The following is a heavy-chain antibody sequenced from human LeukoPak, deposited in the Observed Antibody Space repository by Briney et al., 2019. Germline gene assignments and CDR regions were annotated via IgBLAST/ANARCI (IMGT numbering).Heavy chain of an antibody. CDR1: GLTVSSNY. V-gene: IGHV3-53*01. CDR3: AGVQGGYCSGGSCYPHPYFDY. D-gene: IGHD2-15*01. J-gene: IGHJ4*02. Sequence: PGGSLRLSCAASGLTVSSNYMSWVRQAPGKGLEWVSVIYSGGNTYYADSVKGRFTISRDNSKNTLYLQMNSLRAEDTAVYYCAGVQGGYCSGGSCYPHPYFDYWGQGALVTVSS. CDR2: IYSGGNT.